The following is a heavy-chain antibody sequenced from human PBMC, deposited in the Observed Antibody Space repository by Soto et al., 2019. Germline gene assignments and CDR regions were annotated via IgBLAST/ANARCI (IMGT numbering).Heavy chain of an antibody. V-gene: IGHV4-59*08. D-gene: IGHD4-17*01. CDR2: IYYSGST. J-gene: IGHJ4*02. CDR1: GCSISSYY. CDR3: ARRYGYYFDY. Sequence: QVQLQESGPGLVKPSETLSLTCTVSGCSISSYYWSWIRQPPGKGLEWIGYIYYSGSTNYNPSLKSRVTISVDTSKNQLSLKLSSVTAADTAVYYCARRYGYYFDYWGQGTLVTVSS.